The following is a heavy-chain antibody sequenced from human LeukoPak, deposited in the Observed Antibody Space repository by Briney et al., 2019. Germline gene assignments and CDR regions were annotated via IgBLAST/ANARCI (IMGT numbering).Heavy chain of an antibody. V-gene: IGHV6-1*01. Sequence: SQTLSLTCAISGDSVSSNNAAWNWIRQSPSRGLEWLGRTYYRSKWNNDYAVSVSSRITISPDTSKNQFSLQLKSVTPEDAAVYYLARSSGVGWTDFWFDPLGQGILVTVSS. CDR1: GDSVSSNNAA. CDR2: TYYRSKWNN. CDR3: ARSSGVGWTDFWFDP. J-gene: IGHJ5*01. D-gene: IGHD3-3*01.